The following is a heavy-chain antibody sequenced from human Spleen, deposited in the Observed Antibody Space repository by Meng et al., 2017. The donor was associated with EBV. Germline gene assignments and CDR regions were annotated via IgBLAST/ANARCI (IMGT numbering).Heavy chain of an antibody. CDR3: ARAGYHRPASEY. Sequence: RGSGLGRGGPWRPRPLTCAFSGGFITIGDWWRWARQSPGKGLEWIGEIHHSGGTSYNPSLKSRVTISLDMSKDQFSLRLSSVTAADTAVYYCARAGYHRPASEYWGQGTLVTVSS. CDR2: IHHSGGT. V-gene: IGHV4-4*02. J-gene: IGHJ4*02. D-gene: IGHD2-15*01. CDR1: GGFITIGDW.